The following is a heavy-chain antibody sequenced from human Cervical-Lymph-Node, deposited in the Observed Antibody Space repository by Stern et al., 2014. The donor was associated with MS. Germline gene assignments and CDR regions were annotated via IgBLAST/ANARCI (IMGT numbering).Heavy chain of an antibody. V-gene: IGHV5-51*01. D-gene: IGHD5-24*01. CDR1: RDSFTHYW. Sequence: VQLVQSGAEVKKPGESLKISCKASRDSFTHYWIGWVRQMPGQGLEWMGISFPGDSDPKYGPSFEGQVTFTVDRSPSTASLQWSSLKASDTAIYYCARHHGRSPTPFDSWGQGTRVTVSS. CDR2: SFPGDSDP. CDR3: ARHHGRSPTPFDS. J-gene: IGHJ4*02.